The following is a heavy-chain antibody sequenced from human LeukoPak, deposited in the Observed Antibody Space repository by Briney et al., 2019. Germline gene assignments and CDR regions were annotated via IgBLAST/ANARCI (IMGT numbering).Heavy chain of an antibody. CDR2: IKKDGSEK. D-gene: IGHD5-18*01. Sequence: PGGSLRLSCAASGFTFSSYWMSWVRQAPGKGLEWVANIKKDGSEKHSVDSVKGRFTISRDNAKKSLYLQMNSLRAEDMAVYYCARHLSGVTGYTYGRGIDYWGQGTLVTVSS. CDR3: ARHLSGVTGYTYGRGIDY. V-gene: IGHV3-7*01. CDR1: GFTFSSYW. J-gene: IGHJ4*02.